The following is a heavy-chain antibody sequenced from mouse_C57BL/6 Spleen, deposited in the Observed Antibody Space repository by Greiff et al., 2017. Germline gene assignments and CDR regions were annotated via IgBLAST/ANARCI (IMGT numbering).Heavy chain of an antibody. V-gene: IGHV5-9*01. J-gene: IGHJ2*01. CDR2: ISGGGGNT. CDR1: GFTFSSYT. CDR3: ARHGGLRRGGYFDY. D-gene: IGHD2-4*01. Sequence: DVMLVESGGGLVKPGGSLKLSCAASGFTFSSYTMSWVRQTPEKRLEWVATISGGGGNTYYPDSVKGRFTISRDNAKNTLYLQMSSLRSEDTALYYCARHGGLRRGGYFDYWGQGTTVTVSS.